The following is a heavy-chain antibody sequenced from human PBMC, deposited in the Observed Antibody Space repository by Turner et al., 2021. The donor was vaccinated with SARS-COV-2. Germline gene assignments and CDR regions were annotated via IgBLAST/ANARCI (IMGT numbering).Heavy chain of an antibody. CDR2: FYKIGSI. D-gene: IGHD1-1*01. J-gene: IGHJ6*02. CDR1: GGSISSKS. Sequence: QVQLQESGPGLVRPSETLSLTCTVSGGSISSKSWSWIRQSPGRGLEWIGYFYKIGSIDYNPTLRSRVTISVDTSKNQRSLNLISMTAADTAVYYCARHQGSTSGYDHGMNVWGQGTAVIVSS. CDR3: ARHQGSTSGYDHGMNV. V-gene: IGHV4-59*08.